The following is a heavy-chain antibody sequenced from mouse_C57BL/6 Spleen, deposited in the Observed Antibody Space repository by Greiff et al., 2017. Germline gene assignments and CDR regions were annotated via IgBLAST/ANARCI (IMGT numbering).Heavy chain of an antibody. Sequence: VQLQQSGPELVKPGASVKISCKASGYTFTDYYMNWVKQSHGKSLEWIGDINPNNGGTSYNQKFKGKATLTVDKSSSTAYMELRSLTSEDSAVYYCARHYGYDQAWFAYWGQGTLVTVSA. D-gene: IGHD2-2*01. CDR1: GYTFTDYY. V-gene: IGHV1-26*01. CDR2: INPNNGGT. CDR3: ARHYGYDQAWFAY. J-gene: IGHJ3*01.